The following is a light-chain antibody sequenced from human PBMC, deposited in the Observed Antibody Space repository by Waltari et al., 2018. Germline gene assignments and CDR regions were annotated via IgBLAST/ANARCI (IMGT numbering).Light chain of an antibody. V-gene: IGKV3-15*01. CDR3: QQYNDWPRT. J-gene: IGKJ1*01. CDR1: QSINTN. Sequence: EIVMTQSPGTLSMSPGERATLSCRASQSINTNLAWYQQQPRQSPRLVIYAASTRATGLPARFSGSGSGTEFTLTISSLQSEDVAVYYCQQYNDWPRTFGQGTKVEIK. CDR2: AAS.